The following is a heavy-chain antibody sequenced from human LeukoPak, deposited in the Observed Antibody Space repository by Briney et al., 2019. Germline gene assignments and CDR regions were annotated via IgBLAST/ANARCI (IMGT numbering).Heavy chain of an antibody. CDR3: ARGPKYAYCSSTSCYRAFDI. CDR1: GGSFSGYH. CDR2: INHSGST. J-gene: IGHJ3*02. Sequence: PSETLSLTCAVYGGSFSGYHWSWIRQPPGKGLEWIGEINHSGSTNYNPSLKSRVTISVDTSKNQFSLKLSSVTAADTAVYYCARGPKYAYCSSTSCYRAFDIWGQGTMVTVSS. D-gene: IGHD2-2*02. V-gene: IGHV4-34*01.